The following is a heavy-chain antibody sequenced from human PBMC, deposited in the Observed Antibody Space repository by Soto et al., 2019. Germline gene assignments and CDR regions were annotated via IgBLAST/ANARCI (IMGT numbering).Heavy chain of an antibody. Sequence: GGSLRLSCAGSGFTFSRYSMHWVRQAPGKGLEWVSSIGTRSYIYYADSVKGRFTISRDNAKNSLSLQMNSLRAEDTAVYYCAREETAWPLAYGLDVWGQGTTVTVSS. CDR1: GFTFSRYS. V-gene: IGHV3-21*01. D-gene: IGHD2-21*02. CDR3: AREETAWPLAYGLDV. CDR2: IGTRSYI. J-gene: IGHJ6*02.